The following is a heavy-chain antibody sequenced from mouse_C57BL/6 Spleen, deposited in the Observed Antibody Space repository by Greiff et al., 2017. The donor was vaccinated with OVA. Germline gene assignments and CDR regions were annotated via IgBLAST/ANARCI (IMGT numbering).Heavy chain of an antibody. D-gene: IGHD2-4*01. J-gene: IGHJ2*01. CDR1: GFTFSSYG. V-gene: IGHV5-6*01. Sequence: DVQLQESGGDLVKPGGSLKLSCAASGFTFSSYGMSWVRQTPDKRLEWVATISSGGSYTYYPDSVKGRFTISRDNAKNTLYLQMSSQKSEDTAMYYCARHAPFYYDPEVGYFDYWGQGTTLTVSS. CDR3: ARHAPFYYDPEVGYFDY. CDR2: ISSGGSYT.